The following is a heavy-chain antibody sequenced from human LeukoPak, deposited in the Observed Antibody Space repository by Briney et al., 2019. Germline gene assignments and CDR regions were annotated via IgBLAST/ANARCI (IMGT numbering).Heavy chain of an antibody. CDR1: GGSISSGGYY. V-gene: IGHV4-31*03. CDR3: ARAPFWELSFHYYYGMDV. J-gene: IGHJ6*02. D-gene: IGHD3-16*02. CDR2: SYYSGST. Sequence: PSQTLSLTCTVSGGSISSGGYYWSWIRQQPGKGLEWIGYSYYSGSTYYSPSLKSRVTISVDTSKNQFSLKLSSVTVADTAVYYCARAPFWELSFHYYYGMDVWGQGTTVTVSS.